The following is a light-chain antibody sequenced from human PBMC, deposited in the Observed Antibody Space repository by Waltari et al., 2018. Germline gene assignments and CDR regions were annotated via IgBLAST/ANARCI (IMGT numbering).Light chain of an antibody. Sequence: IQMTQSPPSLSASVGDSVTIPCRASHDVRTPLIWYQQKPGRAPSLLISKTSTLQTGVPARFTGRGFGTDFTLTITSLQPEDLGTYYCQHSFHPPYTFGLGTKLEI. J-gene: IGKJ2*01. CDR3: QHSFHPPYT. CDR2: KTS. V-gene: IGKV1-39*01. CDR1: HDVRTP.